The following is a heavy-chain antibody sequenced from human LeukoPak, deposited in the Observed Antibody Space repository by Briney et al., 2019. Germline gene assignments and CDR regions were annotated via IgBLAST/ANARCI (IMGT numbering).Heavy chain of an antibody. CDR2: ISTVGSNE. J-gene: IGHJ4*02. V-gene: IGHV3-30*18. Sequence: QPGRSLRLSCAASGFTFTSYGMHWVRQSPGKGLDGVAVISTVGSNEYYAVSVKGRFTISRDNSKNTLYLQMNSLRTEDTALYYCAKGASDYIWGSFRPPDDYWGQGTLVTVSS. CDR3: AKGASDYIWGSFRPPDDY. D-gene: IGHD3-16*02. CDR1: GFTFTSYG.